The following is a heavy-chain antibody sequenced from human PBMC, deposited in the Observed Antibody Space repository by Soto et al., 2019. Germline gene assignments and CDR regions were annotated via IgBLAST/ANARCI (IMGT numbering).Heavy chain of an antibody. CDR2: ISGSGGST. V-gene: IGHV3-23*01. CDR3: AKSPTKRWLHY. J-gene: IGHJ4*02. Sequence: GGSLRLSCAASGFTFSSYSMNWVRQAPGKGLEWVSAISGSGGSTYYADSVKGRFTISRDNSKNTLYLQMNSLRAEDTAVYYCAKSPTKRWLHYWGQGTLVTVS. CDR1: GFTFSSYS. D-gene: IGHD5-12*01.